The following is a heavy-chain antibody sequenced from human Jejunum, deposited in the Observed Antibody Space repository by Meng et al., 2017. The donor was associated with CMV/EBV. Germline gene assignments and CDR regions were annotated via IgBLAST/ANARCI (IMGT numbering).Heavy chain of an antibody. D-gene: IGHD1-26*01. Sequence: EYTFTEYYMEWGRQTPGQGLEWIGWINPNTGDTNYAQKFQGRVTMTRDMSINTVYMELTRLRSDDTAVYYCAKDGGSYLDYYFDYWGQGTLVTVSS. J-gene: IGHJ4*02. CDR1: EYTFTEYY. CDR2: INPNTGDT. V-gene: IGHV1-2*02. CDR3: AKDGGSYLDYYFDY.